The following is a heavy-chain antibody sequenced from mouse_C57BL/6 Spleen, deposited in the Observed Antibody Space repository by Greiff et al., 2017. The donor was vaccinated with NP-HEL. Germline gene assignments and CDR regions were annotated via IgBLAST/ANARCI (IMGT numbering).Heavy chain of an antibody. CDR1: GYTFTSYW. CDR2: IYPGRGST. Sequence: QVQLKESGAELVKPGASVKMSCKASGYTFTSYWITWVKQRPGQGLEWIGDIYPGRGSTNYNEKFKSKATLTGDTSSSTAYMQLRSLTSEDSAVYYCARYGGYYVVDYWGQGTTLTVSS. D-gene: IGHD2-3*01. J-gene: IGHJ2*01. V-gene: IGHV1-55*01. CDR3: ARYGGYYVVDY.